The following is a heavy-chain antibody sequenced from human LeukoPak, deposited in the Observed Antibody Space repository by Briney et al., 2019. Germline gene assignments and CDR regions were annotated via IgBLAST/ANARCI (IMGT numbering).Heavy chain of an antibody. D-gene: IGHD3-22*01. J-gene: IGHJ4*02. CDR3: ARDSDYYDSSGYAYFDY. CDR2: ISSSGSTI. V-gene: IGHV3-48*03. CDR1: GFTFSSYE. Sequence: PGGSLRLSCAASGFTFSSYEMNWVRQAPGKGLEWVSYISSSGSTIYYADSVKGRFTISRDNAKNSLYLQMNSLRAEDTAVYYCARDSDYYDSSGYAYFDYWGQGTLVTVSS.